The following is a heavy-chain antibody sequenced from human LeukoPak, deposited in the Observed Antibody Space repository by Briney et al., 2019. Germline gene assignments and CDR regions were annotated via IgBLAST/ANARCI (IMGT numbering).Heavy chain of an antibody. D-gene: IGHD6-13*01. V-gene: IGHV1-8*01. CDR3: ARIRSSRSWLNYYYYGMDV. CDR2: MNPNSGNT. J-gene: IGHJ6*02. CDR1: GYTFTSYD. Sequence: ASVKVSCKASGYTFTSYDMNWVRQATGQGLEWMGWMNPNSGNTGYAQKFQGRVTMTRNTSISTAYMELSSLRSEDTAVYYCARIRSSRSWLNYYYYGMDVWGQGTTVTVSS.